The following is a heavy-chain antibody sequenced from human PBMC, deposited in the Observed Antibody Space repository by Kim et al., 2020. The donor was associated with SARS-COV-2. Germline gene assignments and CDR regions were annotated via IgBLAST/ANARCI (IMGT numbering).Heavy chain of an antibody. Sequence: GGSLRLSCEASGFTFSNYAMNWVRQAPGKGLEWVSTVSGSGNGAYDADSVKGRFTISRDNSKNTLYLQMNSLRADDTAVYYCSKDLANYGRLHFWGQGALVALSS. D-gene: IGHD4-17*01. CDR2: VSGSGNGA. CDR3: SKDLANYGRLHF. V-gene: IGHV3-23*01. J-gene: IGHJ4*02. CDR1: GFTFSNYA.